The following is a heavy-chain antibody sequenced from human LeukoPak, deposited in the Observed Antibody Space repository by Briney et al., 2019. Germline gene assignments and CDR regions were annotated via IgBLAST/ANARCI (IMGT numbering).Heavy chain of an antibody. J-gene: IGHJ6*03. Sequence: SQTLSLTCAISGDSVSSNSAAWNWIRQSPSRGLEWLGRTYYRSKWYNDYAVSVKSRITINPDTSKNQFSLQLNSVTPEDTAVYYCARDRSWELLGGYYYYYMDVWGKGTTVTVSS. CDR3: ARDRSWELLGGYYYYYMDV. D-gene: IGHD1-26*01. CDR1: GDSVSSNSAA. CDR2: TYYRSKWYN. V-gene: IGHV6-1*01.